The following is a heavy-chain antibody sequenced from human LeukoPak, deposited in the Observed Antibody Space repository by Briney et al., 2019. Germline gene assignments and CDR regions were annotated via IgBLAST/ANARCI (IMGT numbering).Heavy chain of an antibody. CDR3: AKIGYYGSGSYWEGYFDY. CDR1: GFTFSGHA. Sequence: GGSLRLSCVASGFTFSGHAMYWVRQAPGKGLEWVAGISGGGDTAYYADSVSGRFTISRDIPRNTVYLQMNGLRVEDTAVYHCAKIGYYGSGSYWEGYFDYWGQGTLVIVSS. J-gene: IGHJ4*02. CDR2: ISGGGDTA. V-gene: IGHV3-23*01. D-gene: IGHD3-10*01.